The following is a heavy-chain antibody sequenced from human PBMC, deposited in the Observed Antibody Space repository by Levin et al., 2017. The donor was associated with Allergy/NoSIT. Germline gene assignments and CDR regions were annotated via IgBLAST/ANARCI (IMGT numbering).Heavy chain of an antibody. J-gene: IGHJ6*02. CDR1: GDRVSSNSAA. CDR2: TYYRSKWYN. V-gene: IGHV6-1*01. Sequence: SQTLSLTCAISGDRVSSNSAAWNWIRQSPSRGLEWLGRTYYRSKWYNDYAVSVKSRITINPDTSKNQFYLQLNSVTPEDTAVYYWARDRLEGTRYYYYYGMDVWGQGTTVTVSS. CDR3: ARDRLEGTRYYYYYGMDV. D-gene: IGHD1-1*01.